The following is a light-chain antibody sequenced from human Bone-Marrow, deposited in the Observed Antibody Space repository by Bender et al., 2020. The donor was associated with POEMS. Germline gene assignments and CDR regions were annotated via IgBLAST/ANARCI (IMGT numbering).Light chain of an antibody. V-gene: IGLV2-14*03. J-gene: IGLJ2*01. CDR2: NVS. Sequence: HSALTQSASVSGSPGQSITISCTGTSSDVGTYNFVSWYQQLPGKAPKLMIHNVSDRPSGVSNRFSGSKSGNTASLTISGLQGEDEADYYCSSYTTSRTVVFGGGTKLTVL. CDR3: SSYTTSRTVV. CDR1: SSDVGTYNF.